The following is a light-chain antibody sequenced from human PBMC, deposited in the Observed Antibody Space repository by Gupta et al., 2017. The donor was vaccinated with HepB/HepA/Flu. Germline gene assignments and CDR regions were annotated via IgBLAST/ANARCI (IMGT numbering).Light chain of an antibody. CDR2: DGS. Sequence: EIVLTQSPVTLSLSPGEGATLSCGTSQTLSSSYVAWFHQKPGLAPRLVIYDGSMRPPGIPDRFSGRGSGTDFTLTISRLEPEDFGMDYGQQYDREPGTCSQGSKLEIK. CDR1: QTLSSSY. CDR3: QQYDREPGT. V-gene: IGKV3D-20*01. J-gene: IGKJ2*01.